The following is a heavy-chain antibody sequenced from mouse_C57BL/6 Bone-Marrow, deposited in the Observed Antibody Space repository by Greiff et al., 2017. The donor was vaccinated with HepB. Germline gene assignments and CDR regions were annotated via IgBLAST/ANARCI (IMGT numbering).Heavy chain of an antibody. CDR1: GFTFRSSA. CDR2: LSDGGGYT. D-gene: IGHD2-3*01. CDR3: ARDDGYYLAY. Sequence: EVKLMESGGGLVMPGGSLKLSCAASGFTFRSSAMSLVRQTPEKRLEWVATLSDGGGYTYYPDNVKGRFTISRDNAKNNKYLQMDHLKSEDTAMYYCARDDGYYLAYWGQGTLVTVSA. J-gene: IGHJ3*01. V-gene: IGHV5-4*01.